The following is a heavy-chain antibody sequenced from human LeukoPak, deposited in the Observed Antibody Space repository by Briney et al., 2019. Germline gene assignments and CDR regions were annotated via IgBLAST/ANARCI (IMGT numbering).Heavy chain of an antibody. CDR1: GGSISSYY. J-gene: IGHJ5*02. D-gene: IGHD1-26*01. CDR3: ARGLRGWEGWFDP. Sequence: SETLSLTCTVSGGSISSYYWSWIRQPARKGREWIGRIHTNGSTNYNPSLKSRVTISVDTSKNQFSLKLSSVTAADTAVYYCARGLRGWEGWFDPWGQGTLVTVSS. V-gene: IGHV4-4*07. CDR2: IHTNGST.